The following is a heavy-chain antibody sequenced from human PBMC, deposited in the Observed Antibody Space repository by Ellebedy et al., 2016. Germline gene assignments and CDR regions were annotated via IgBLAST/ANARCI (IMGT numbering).Heavy chain of an antibody. J-gene: IGHJ4*02. Sequence: GGSLRLSXTASGFTFGDYAMSWFRQAPGKGLEWVGFIRSKAYGGTTEYAASVKGRFTISRDDSKSIAYLQMNSLKTEDTAVYYCTREGGDSSSWSFDYWGQGTLVTVSS. CDR3: TREGGDSSSWSFDY. D-gene: IGHD6-13*01. CDR1: GFTFGDYA. V-gene: IGHV3-49*03. CDR2: IRSKAYGGTT.